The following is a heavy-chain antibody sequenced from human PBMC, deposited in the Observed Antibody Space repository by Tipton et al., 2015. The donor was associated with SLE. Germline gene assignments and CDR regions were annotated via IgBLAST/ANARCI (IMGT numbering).Heavy chain of an antibody. D-gene: IGHD6-6*01. CDR2: IYYSGST. V-gene: IGHV4-31*03. Sequence: LRLSCTVSGGSISSSSYYWGWIRQPPGKGLEWIGYIYYSGSTYYNPSLKSRVTISVDTSKNQFSLKLSSVTAADTAVYYCAREPYWSSSSVAFDIWGQGTMVTVSS. J-gene: IGHJ3*02. CDR3: AREPYWSSSSVAFDI. CDR1: GGSISSSSYY.